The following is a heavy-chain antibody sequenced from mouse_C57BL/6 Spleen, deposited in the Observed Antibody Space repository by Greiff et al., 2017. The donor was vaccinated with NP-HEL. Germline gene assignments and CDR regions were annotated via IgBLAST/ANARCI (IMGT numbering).Heavy chain of an antibody. V-gene: IGHV1-5*01. CDR2: IYPGNSDT. Sequence: EVKLQESGTVLARPGASVKMSCKTSGYTFTSYWMHWVKQRPGQGLEWIGAIYPGNSDTSYNQKFKGKAKLTAGTSASTAYRGLSSLTNEDSAVYYWTSTTGVAHYYAMDYWGQGTSVTVSS. J-gene: IGHJ4*01. CDR3: TSTTGVAHYYAMDY. CDR1: GYTFTSYW. D-gene: IGHD1-1*01.